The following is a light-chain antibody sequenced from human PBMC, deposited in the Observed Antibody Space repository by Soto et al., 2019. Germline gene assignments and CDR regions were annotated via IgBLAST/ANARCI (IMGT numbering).Light chain of an antibody. CDR1: SSNIGAGYE. V-gene: IGLV1-40*01. CDR2: ENN. J-gene: IGLJ1*01. CDR3: QSYDSSLSGYV. Sequence: QSVLTQPPSVSEAPGQRVTISCTGSSSNIGAGYEAHWYQQVPGTAPKLLIYENNNRPSGVPDPFSGSKSGTSASPAIIGIQAEDEVEYYCQSYDSSLSGYVFGTGTKVTVL.